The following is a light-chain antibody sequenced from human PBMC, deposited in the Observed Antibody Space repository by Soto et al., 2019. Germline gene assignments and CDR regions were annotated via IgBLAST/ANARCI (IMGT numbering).Light chain of an antibody. CDR1: SSDVGNYKY. V-gene: IGLV2-14*01. J-gene: IGLJ1*01. CDR2: EVS. Sequence: QATLTQPAYVSGSPGQAITISCTGTSSDVGNYKYVSWYQQHPGKAPKLMIYEVSNRPSGVSNRFSGSKSGNTASLTISGLQAEEETDYYCFSYTSSGNYVFGTGTKVTVL. CDR3: FSYTSSGNYV.